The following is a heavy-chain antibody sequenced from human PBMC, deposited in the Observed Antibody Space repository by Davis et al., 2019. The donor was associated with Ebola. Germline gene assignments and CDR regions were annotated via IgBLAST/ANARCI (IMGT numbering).Heavy chain of an antibody. CDR1: GYTFTSYD. CDR2: MNPNSGNT. V-gene: IGHV1-8*01. J-gene: IGHJ4*02. Sequence: AASVKVSCKASGYTFTSYDINWVRQATRQGFEWMGWMNPNSGNTGYAQNFQGRVTMTRNTSISTAYMELSSLRSEDTAVYYCASSAGTPVTTGYWGQGTLVTVSS. D-gene: IGHD4-17*01. CDR3: ASSAGTPVTTGY.